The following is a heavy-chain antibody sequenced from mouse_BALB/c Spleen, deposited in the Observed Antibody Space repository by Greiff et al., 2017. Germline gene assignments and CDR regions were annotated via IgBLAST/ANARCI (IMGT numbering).Heavy chain of an antibody. V-gene: IGHV2-9*02. J-gene: IGHJ3*01. Sequence: VQLQQSGPGLVAPSQSLSITCTVSGFSLTSYGVHWVRQPPGKGLEWLGVIWAGGSTNYNSALMSRLSISKDNSKSQVFLKMNSLQTDDTAMYYCARHYDYDWTWFAYWGQGTLVTVSA. CDR2: IWAGGST. D-gene: IGHD2-4*01. CDR3: ARHYDYDWTWFAY. CDR1: GFSLTSYG.